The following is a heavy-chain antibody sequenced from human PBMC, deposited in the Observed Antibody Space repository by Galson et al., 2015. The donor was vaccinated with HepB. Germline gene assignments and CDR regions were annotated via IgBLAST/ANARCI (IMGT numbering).Heavy chain of an antibody. D-gene: IGHD3-10*01. Sequence: SLRLSCAASGFTFSSYAMSWVRQAPGKGLEWVSAISGSGGSTYYADSVKGRFTISRDNSKNTLYLQMNSLRAEDTAVYYCAKGITMVRGPTTALDYWGQGTLVTVSS. CDR3: AKGITMVRGPTTALDY. CDR1: GFTFSSYA. V-gene: IGHV3-23*01. J-gene: IGHJ4*02. CDR2: ISGSGGST.